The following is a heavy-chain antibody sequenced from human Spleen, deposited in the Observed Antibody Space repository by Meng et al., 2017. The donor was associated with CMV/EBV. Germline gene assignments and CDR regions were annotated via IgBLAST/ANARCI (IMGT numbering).Heavy chain of an antibody. D-gene: IGHD2-2*01. Sequence: GSLRLSCAVYGGSLSDYYWTWIRQPPGKGLEWIGEINHSGSTNYNPSLKSRVTISIDTSKNQFSLKLSSVTAADTALYYCARALYCSTTSCYRGSYYDLLTSRSLYNFYGMDVWGQGATVTVSS. CDR3: ARALYCSTTSCYRGSYYDLLTSRSLYNFYGMDV. J-gene: IGHJ6*02. V-gene: IGHV4-34*01. CDR1: GGSLSDYY. CDR2: INHSGST.